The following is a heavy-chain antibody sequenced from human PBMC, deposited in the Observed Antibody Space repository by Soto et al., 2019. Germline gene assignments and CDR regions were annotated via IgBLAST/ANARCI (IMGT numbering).Heavy chain of an antibody. D-gene: IGHD4-17*01. Sequence: QVQLVQSGAEVKKPGSSVKVSCKASGGTFSSYTISWVRQAPGQGLEWMGRIIPILGIANYAQKFQGRVTITADKSTSTAYMALSSLRSEDTAVYYCARSYGERGWFDPWGQGTLVTVSS. J-gene: IGHJ5*02. CDR3: ARSYGERGWFDP. CDR2: IIPILGIA. CDR1: GGTFSSYT. V-gene: IGHV1-69*02.